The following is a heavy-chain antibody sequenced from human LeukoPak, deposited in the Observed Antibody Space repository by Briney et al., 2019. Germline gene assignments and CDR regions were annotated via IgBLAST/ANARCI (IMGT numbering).Heavy chain of an antibody. J-gene: IGHJ5*02. CDR1: GGTFSSYA. Sequence: SVKVSCKASGGTFSSYAISWVRQAPGQGLEWMGGIIPIFGTANYAQKFQGRVTITADESTSTAYMELSSLRSEDTAVYYCARVGGPYCSSTSCYGRNWFDPWGQGTLVTVSS. CDR2: IIPIFGTA. D-gene: IGHD2-2*01. CDR3: ARVGGPYCSSTSCYGRNWFDP. V-gene: IGHV1-69*01.